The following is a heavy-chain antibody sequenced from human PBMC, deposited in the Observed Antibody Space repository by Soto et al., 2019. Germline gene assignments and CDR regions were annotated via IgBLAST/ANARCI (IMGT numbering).Heavy chain of an antibody. Sequence: EVQLVESGGGLVQPGGSLGLSCAASGFTFSSYWMHWVRQAPGKGLVWVSRINSDGSSTSYADSVKGRFTISRDNAKNTLYLQMNSLRAEDTAVYYCARYKDCTNGVCYYFDYWGQGTLVTVSS. CDR3: ARYKDCTNGVCYYFDY. J-gene: IGHJ4*02. D-gene: IGHD2-8*01. CDR1: GFTFSSYW. V-gene: IGHV3-74*01. CDR2: INSDGSST.